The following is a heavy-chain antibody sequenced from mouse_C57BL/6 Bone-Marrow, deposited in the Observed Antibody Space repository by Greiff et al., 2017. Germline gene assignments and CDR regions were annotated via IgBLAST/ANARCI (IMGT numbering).Heavy chain of an antibody. Sequence: EVQGVESGGGLVQPGGSLSLSCAASGFTFTDYYMSWVRQPPGKALEWLGFIRNKANGYTTEYSASVKGRFTIARDKSKSILYLQMNALRAEDSATYYCARGYGSSPGTGGYFDVWGTGTTVTVSS. CDR2: IRNKANGYTT. J-gene: IGHJ1*03. CDR3: ARGYGSSPGTGGYFDV. D-gene: IGHD1-1*01. V-gene: IGHV7-3*01. CDR1: GFTFTDYY.